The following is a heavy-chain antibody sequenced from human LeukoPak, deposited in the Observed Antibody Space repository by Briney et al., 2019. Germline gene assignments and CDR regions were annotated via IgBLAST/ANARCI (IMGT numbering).Heavy chain of an antibody. CDR1: GGSISSSNW. Sequence: PSGTLSLTCAVSGGSISSSNWWSWVRQPPGKGLEWIGEIYHSGSTNYNPSLKSRVTISVDTSKNQFSLKLGSVTAADTAVYYCATSYGGHGNVFDYWGQGTLVTVSS. D-gene: IGHD4-23*01. J-gene: IGHJ4*02. V-gene: IGHV4-4*02. CDR3: ATSYGGHGNVFDY. CDR2: IYHSGST.